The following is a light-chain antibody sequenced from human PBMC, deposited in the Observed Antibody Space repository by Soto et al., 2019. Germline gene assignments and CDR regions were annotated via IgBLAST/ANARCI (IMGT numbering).Light chain of an antibody. Sequence: EIVLTQSPATLSLSPGERATLSCRASQSVTRYLAWYQQKPGQAPRLLIYDASTRAAGIPARFSGSGSGTDFTLTISSLEPEDFAVYFCQQRSNWWTFGQGTKVDIK. J-gene: IGKJ1*01. CDR3: QQRSNWWT. CDR2: DAS. V-gene: IGKV3-11*01. CDR1: QSVTRY.